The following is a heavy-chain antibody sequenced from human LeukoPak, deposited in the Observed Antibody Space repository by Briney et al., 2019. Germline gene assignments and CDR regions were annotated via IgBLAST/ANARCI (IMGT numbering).Heavy chain of an antibody. J-gene: IGHJ4*02. CDR2: LSGGGDST. Sequence: GGSLRLSCAASGFTFSSYAMSWVRQAPGKGLEWVSALSGGGDSTYYVDSVEGRFTTSRDNSKNTLYLQMNSLRAEDTAVYYCAKGSSNGRPYYFDYWGQGALVTVSS. V-gene: IGHV3-23*01. CDR3: AKGSSNGRPYYFDY. D-gene: IGHD2-8*01. CDR1: GFTFSSYA.